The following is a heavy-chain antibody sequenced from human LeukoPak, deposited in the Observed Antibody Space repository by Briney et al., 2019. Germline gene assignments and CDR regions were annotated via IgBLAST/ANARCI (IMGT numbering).Heavy chain of an antibody. V-gene: IGHV3-23*01. CDR1: GFTFSSCA. J-gene: IGHJ4*02. CDR2: ISGSGGIT. D-gene: IGHD3-22*01. CDR3: AKDPTDFDSSGQTYFDY. Sequence: GGSLRLSCAASGFTFSSCAMNWVRQAPGKGREWVSGISGSGGITHYADSVRGRFTISRDNSKNTLYLQMNSLRAEDTAVYYCAKDPTDFDSSGQTYFDYWGQGSLVTVSS.